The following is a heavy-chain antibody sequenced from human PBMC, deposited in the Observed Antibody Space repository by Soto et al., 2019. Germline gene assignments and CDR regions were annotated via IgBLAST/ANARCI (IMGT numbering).Heavy chain of an antibody. Sequence: SETLSLTCTVSGGSINSGGYYWSWIRQHPGKGLEWIGYIYYSGSTFYNPSLRSRVTVSVDTSKNQFSLKLSSVTAADTAVYYCARLVYTFYYYYGMDVWGQGTTVTVSS. V-gene: IGHV4-31*03. CDR1: GGSINSGGYY. CDR2: IYYSGST. CDR3: ARLVYTFYYYYGMDV. D-gene: IGHD2-2*02. J-gene: IGHJ6*02.